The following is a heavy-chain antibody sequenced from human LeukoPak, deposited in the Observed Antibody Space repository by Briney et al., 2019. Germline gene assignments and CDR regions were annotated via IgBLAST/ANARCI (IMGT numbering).Heavy chain of an antibody. V-gene: IGHV4-4*07. J-gene: IGHJ3*02. Sequence: SETLSLTCTVPGGSISSYYWSWIRQPAGKGLEWIGRIYTSGSTNYNPSLKSRVTMSVDTSKNQFSLKLSSVTAADTAVYYCARDKCGGDCDDAFDIWGQGTMVTVSS. D-gene: IGHD2-21*02. CDR1: GGSISSYY. CDR2: IYTSGST. CDR3: ARDKCGGDCDDAFDI.